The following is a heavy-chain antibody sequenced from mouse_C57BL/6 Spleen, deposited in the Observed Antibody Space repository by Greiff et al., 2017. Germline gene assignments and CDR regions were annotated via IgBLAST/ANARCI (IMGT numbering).Heavy chain of an antibody. CDR2: IYPGDGDT. V-gene: IGHV1-80*01. CDR1: GYAFSSYW. CDR3: APYYGSSYEYFDV. D-gene: IGHD1-1*01. J-gene: IGHJ1*03. Sequence: VKLVESGAELVKPGASVKISCKASGYAFSSYWMNWVKQRPGKGLEWIGQIYPGDGDTNYNGKFKGKATLTADKSSSTAYMQLSSLTSEDSAVYFCAPYYGSSYEYFDVWGTGTTVTVSS.